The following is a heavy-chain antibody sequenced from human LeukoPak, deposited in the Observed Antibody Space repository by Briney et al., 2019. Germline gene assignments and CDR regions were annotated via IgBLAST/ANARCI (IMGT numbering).Heavy chain of an antibody. Sequence: GGSLRLSCAASGVTFSSYAMAWGRQAPGKGLERVSGINNCGGRTYYAVSVKRRFPISRHNSKNPLYLQMHSLRAEDPAVYYCAKVRKYSSSSDVFDIWGQGTMVTVSS. D-gene: IGHD6-13*01. CDR3: AKVRKYSSSSDVFDI. J-gene: IGHJ3*02. V-gene: IGHV3-23*01. CDR1: GVTFSSYA. CDR2: INNCGGRT.